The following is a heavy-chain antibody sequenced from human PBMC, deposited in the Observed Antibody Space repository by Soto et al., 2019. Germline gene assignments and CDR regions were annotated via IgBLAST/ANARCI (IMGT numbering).Heavy chain of an antibody. CDR2: MNPNSGNT. J-gene: IGHJ6*02. D-gene: IGHD6-6*01. Sequence: XSVKDSCKASVYTFTSYDSNWVRQATGQGLEWMGWMNPNSGNTGYAQKFQGRVTMTRNTSISTAYMELSSLRSEDTAVYYCARGGAARNYYYGMDVWGQGTTVTVSS. CDR3: ARGGAARNYYYGMDV. V-gene: IGHV1-8*01. CDR1: VYTFTSYD.